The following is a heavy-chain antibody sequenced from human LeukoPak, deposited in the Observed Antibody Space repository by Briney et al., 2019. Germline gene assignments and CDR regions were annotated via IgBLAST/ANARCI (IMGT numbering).Heavy chain of an antibody. CDR2: IDTNTGNP. Sequence: ASVKVSCKASGYTYTNYTINWVRLAPGQGLEWMGWIDTNTGNPTYAQGFTGRFVFSLDTSVSTTYLQISSLKAEDTAVYYCARGFTIFGVVTFDYWGQGTLVTVSS. CDR3: ARGFTIFGVVTFDY. J-gene: IGHJ4*02. V-gene: IGHV7-4-1*02. CDR1: GYTYTNYT. D-gene: IGHD3-3*01.